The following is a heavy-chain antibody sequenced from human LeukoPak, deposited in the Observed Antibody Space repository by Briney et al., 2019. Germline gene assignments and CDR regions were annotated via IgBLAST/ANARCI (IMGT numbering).Heavy chain of an antibody. CDR3: ARDTTSGKFLFDY. D-gene: IGHD3-10*01. V-gene: IGHV3-21*01. Sequence: PGGSLRLSCAASGFTFSSYSMNWVRQAPGKGLEWVSSISSSSSYIYYADSVKGRFTISRDNAKNSLYLQMNSLRAEDTAVYYCARDTTSGKFLFDYWGQGTLVTVSS. CDR1: GFTFSSYS. J-gene: IGHJ4*02. CDR2: ISSSSSYI.